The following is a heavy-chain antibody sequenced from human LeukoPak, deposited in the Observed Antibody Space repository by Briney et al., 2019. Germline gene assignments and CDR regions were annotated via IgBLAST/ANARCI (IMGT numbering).Heavy chain of an antibody. J-gene: IGHJ4*02. D-gene: IGHD3-22*01. CDR1: GGSISSYY. CDR3: AREYPLRYDSSTLFFDY. CDR2: IYYSGNT. Sequence: SETLSLTCTVSGGSISSYYWSWIRQPPGKGLEWIGYIYYSGNTNYNPSLKSRVTISVDTSKNQFSLKLSSVTAADTAVYYCAREYPLRYDSSTLFFDYWGQGTLVTVSS. V-gene: IGHV4-59*01.